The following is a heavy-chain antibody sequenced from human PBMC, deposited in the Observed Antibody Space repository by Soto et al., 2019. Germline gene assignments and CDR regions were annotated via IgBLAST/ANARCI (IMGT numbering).Heavy chain of an antibody. Sequence: QVQLQESGPGLVKPSETLSLTCAVSGGSISISNWWSWVRQTPGTGLEWIGQIHHSGSTNYSPSLTSRVTLSVEKSKHQVALKMNSVTGADTAVYYCARGGYYFYMDVWGKGTTVTVSS. J-gene: IGHJ6*03. CDR2: IHHSGST. CDR1: GGSISISNW. V-gene: IGHV4-4*02. CDR3: ARGGYYFYMDV. D-gene: IGHD1-26*01.